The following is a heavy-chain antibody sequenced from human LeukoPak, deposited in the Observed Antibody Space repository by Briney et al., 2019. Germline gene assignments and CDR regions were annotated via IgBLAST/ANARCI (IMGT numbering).Heavy chain of an antibody. Sequence: ASVKVSCKASGGTFSSYDINWVRQATGQGLEWMGWMNPNSGNTGYAQKFQGRVTITRNTSISTAYMELSSLRSEDTAVYYCARELTGFDPWGQGTLVTVSS. J-gene: IGHJ5*02. CDR3: ARELTGFDP. V-gene: IGHV1-8*03. CDR2: MNPNSGNT. D-gene: IGHD4/OR15-4a*01. CDR1: GGTFSSYD.